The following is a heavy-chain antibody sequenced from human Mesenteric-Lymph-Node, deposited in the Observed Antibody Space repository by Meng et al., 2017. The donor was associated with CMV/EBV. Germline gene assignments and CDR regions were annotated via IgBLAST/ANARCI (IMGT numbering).Heavy chain of an antibody. CDR3: ARSDIAAADDY. V-gene: IGHV1-18*01. D-gene: IGHD6-13*01. CDR2: ISAYNGNT. CDR1: GYPFTRCG. Sequence: SCRASGYPFTRCGISWVRQAPGQGLGWMGWISAYNGNTNYAQKLQGRVTMTTDTSTSTAYMELRSLRSDDTAVYYCARSDIAAADDYWGQGTLVTVSS. J-gene: IGHJ4*02.